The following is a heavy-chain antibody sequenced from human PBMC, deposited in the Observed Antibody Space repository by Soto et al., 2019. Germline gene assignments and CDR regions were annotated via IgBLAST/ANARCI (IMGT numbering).Heavy chain of an antibody. V-gene: IGHV1-2*02. D-gene: IGHD1-26*01. CDR1: GYTFTDYY. J-gene: IGHJ4*02. CDR2: INPYTGGT. CDR3: AIADSFDYSAPNDY. Sequence: ASVKVSCKASGYTFTDYYFHWVRQAPGQGLEWMGWINPYTGGTNYAQDFQGRVSMTRDTSLSTAYMELTRLRFDDTAVYYCAIADSFDYSAPNDYWGQGALVTVSS.